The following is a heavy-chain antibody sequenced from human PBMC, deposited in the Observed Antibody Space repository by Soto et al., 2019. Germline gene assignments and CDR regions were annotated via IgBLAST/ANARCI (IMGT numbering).Heavy chain of an antibody. D-gene: IGHD2-21*01. CDR1: RLSFDIYA. V-gene: IGHV3-9*01. CDR2: VTWNTGSI. Sequence: SLCRAASRLSFDIYAVHWARKTRGKGLGWDTGVTWNTGSIDYADSVKGRFTISRDNAKNSLYLQMNSLRAEDTALFFCAKDRRRVAHYYLDVLRKGSTVTGSS. J-gene: IGHJ6*03. CDR3: AKDRRRVAHYYLDV.